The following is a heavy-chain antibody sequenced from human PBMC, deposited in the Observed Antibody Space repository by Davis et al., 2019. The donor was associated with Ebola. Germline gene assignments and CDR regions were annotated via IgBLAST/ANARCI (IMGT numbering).Heavy chain of an antibody. CDR2: ISWNSGSI. D-gene: IGHD3-22*01. CDR1: GFTFDDYA. CDR3: AKGGYYYDSSAPPGG. J-gene: IGHJ4*02. V-gene: IGHV3-9*01. Sequence: PGGSLRLSCAASGFTFDDYAMHWVRQAPGKGLEWVSGISWNSGSIGYADSVKGRFTISRDNAKNSLYLQMNSLRAEDTALYYCAKGGYYYDSSAPPGGWGQGTLVTVSS.